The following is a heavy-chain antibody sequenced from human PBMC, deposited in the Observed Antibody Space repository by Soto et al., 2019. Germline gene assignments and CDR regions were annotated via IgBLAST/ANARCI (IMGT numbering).Heavy chain of an antibody. J-gene: IGHJ3*02. CDR2: IIPIFGTA. V-gene: IGHV1-69*12. Sequence: QVQLVQSGAEVKKPGSSVKVSCKASGGTFSSYAISWVRQAPGQGLEWMGGIIPIFGTANYAQKFQGRVTITADESTSTAYMELSSLRSEDTAVYYCARGGTDYRDYLGGAFDIWGQGTMVTVSS. D-gene: IGHD4-17*01. CDR1: GGTFSSYA. CDR3: ARGGTDYRDYLGGAFDI.